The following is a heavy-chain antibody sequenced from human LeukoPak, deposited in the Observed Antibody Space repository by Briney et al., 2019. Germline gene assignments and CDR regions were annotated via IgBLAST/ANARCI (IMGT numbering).Heavy chain of an antibody. D-gene: IGHD6-13*01. CDR1: GYSFTSYW. V-gene: IGHV5-51*01. CDR3: AASVGLRCSNSWSGDALDI. J-gene: IGHJ3*02. Sequence: GESLKISCKASGYSFTSYWIGWVRQMPGKGLEWMGIIYPGDPETRYSPSFQGQVTISADKSSSTAYLQWSSLKASDTAMYYCAASVGLRCSNSWSGDALDIWGQGTRVTVSS. CDR2: IYPGDPET.